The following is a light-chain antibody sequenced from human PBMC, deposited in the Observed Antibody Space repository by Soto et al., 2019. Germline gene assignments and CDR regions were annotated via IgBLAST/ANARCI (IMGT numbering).Light chain of an antibody. CDR2: WIS. Sequence: EIVMSQTPLSLPVTLGQPVSISCKSSQSLVRSDGNTYLSWLHQRPGQPPRLLIYWISNRFSGVPDRFSGSGAGTDFTLTISRVEAEDVGLYFCMQATHFPPYTFGQGTKLEIK. CDR1: QSLVRSDGNTY. V-gene: IGKV2-24*01. J-gene: IGKJ2*01. CDR3: MQATHFPPYT.